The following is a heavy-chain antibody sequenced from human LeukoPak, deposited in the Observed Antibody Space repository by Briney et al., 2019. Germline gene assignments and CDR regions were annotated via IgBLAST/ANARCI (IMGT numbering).Heavy chain of an antibody. CDR1: GFTFGSYW. J-gene: IGHJ3*01. Sequence: GGSLRLSRAASGFTFGSYWMTWVRQAPGKGLEWVANIKTDGSVTNYVDSVKGRFTISRDNAKNSIYLQVNSLRAEDTAMYYCAKDLDYYDGSGWRDAFDVWGQGTMVTVSS. CDR2: IKTDGSVT. D-gene: IGHD3-22*01. V-gene: IGHV3-7*01. CDR3: AKDLDYYDGSGWRDAFDV.